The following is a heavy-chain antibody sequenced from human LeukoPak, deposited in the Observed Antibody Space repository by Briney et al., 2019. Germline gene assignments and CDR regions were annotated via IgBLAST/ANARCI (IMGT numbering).Heavy chain of an antibody. CDR2: IYYSGST. CDR1: GGSISSSSYY. Sequence: PSETLSLTCTVSGGSISSSSYYWGWIRQPPGKGLEWIGSIYYSGSTYYNPSLKSRVTISVDTSKNQFSLKLSSVTAADTAVYYCARGVGGSYSPYWGQGALVTVSS. V-gene: IGHV4-39*07. CDR3: ARGVGGSYSPY. D-gene: IGHD1-26*01. J-gene: IGHJ4*02.